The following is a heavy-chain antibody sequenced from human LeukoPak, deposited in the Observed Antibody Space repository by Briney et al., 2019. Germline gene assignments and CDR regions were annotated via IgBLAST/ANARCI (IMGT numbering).Heavy chain of an antibody. J-gene: IGHJ3*02. Sequence: PGGSLRLSCAASGFTVSTYGMSWVRQAPGRGLEWVSTISGSGGSTYYADSVKGRFTISGDNSKNTLYLQMNSLRAEDTAVYYCAKAVAGTPNDAFDIWGQGTIVTVSS. D-gene: IGHD6-19*01. V-gene: IGHV3-23*01. CDR3: AKAVAGTPNDAFDI. CDR1: GFTVSTYG. CDR2: ISGSGGST.